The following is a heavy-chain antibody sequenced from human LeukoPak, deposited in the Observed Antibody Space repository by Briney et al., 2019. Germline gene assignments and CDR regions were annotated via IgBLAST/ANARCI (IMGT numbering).Heavy chain of an antibody. CDR3: ARVPYDYSNYWFDP. D-gene: IGHD4-11*01. CDR2: INHSGST. J-gene: IGHJ5*02. V-gene: IGHV4-34*01. CDR1: GGSFSGYY. Sequence: PSETLSLTCAVYGGSFSGYYWSWIRQPPGKGLEWIGEINHSGSTNYNQSLKSRVTISVDTSKNQFSLKLSSVTAADTAVYYCARVPYDYSNYWFDPWGQGTLVTVSS.